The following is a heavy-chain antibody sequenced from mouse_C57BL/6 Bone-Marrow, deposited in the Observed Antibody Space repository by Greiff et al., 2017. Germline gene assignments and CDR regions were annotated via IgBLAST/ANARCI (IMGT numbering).Heavy chain of an antibody. Sequence: EVQLVESGGGLVKPGGSLKLSCAASGFTFSDYGMHWVRQAPEKGLEWVAYISRGSSTSYYAETVKGRFTISRDNANNTLFLQMTSLRSEDTAMYYCARGAWDAWVAYGGQGTLVTVSA. V-gene: IGHV5-17*01. CDR2: ISRGSSTS. J-gene: IGHJ3*01. CDR1: GFTFSDYG. CDR3: ARGAWDAWVAY. D-gene: IGHD4-1*01.